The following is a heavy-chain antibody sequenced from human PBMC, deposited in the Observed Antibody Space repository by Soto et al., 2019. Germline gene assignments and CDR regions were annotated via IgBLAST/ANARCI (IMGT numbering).Heavy chain of an antibody. J-gene: IGHJ4*02. CDR3: SSVPSMYYFDY. CDR1: GFTFSSYG. CDR2: IWYDGSNK. V-gene: IGHV3-33*01. D-gene: IGHD2-8*01. Sequence: PGGSLRLSCAASGFTFSSYGMHWVRQAPGKGLEWVAVIWYDGSNKYYADSVKGRFTISRDNSKNTLYLQMNSLRAEDTAVYYCSSVPSMYYFDYWGQGSLVTVSS.